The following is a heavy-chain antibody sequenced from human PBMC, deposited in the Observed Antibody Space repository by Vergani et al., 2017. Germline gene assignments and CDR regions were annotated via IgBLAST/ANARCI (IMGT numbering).Heavy chain of an antibody. J-gene: IGHJ1*01. V-gene: IGHV3-23*01. CDR1: GFTFSISA. D-gene: IGHD6-25*01. CDR3: ARDLIENDTYGRSGY. Sequence: EVHLLESGGGLVQSGGSLRLSCAASGFTFSISAVSWVRQAPGRGLAWVSSISGPGLSTYYADSVKGRFSISRDNSKNTVFLQMHSLRAEDTAIYYCARDLIENDTYGRSGYWGPGTQVTVSS. CDR2: ISGPGLST.